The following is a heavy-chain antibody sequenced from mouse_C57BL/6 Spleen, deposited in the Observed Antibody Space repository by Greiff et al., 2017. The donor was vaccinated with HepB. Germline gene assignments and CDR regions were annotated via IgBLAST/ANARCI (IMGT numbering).Heavy chain of an antibody. Sequence: QVQLQQSGAELVRPGASVTLSCKASGYTFTDYEMHWVKQTPVHGLEWIGAIDPETGGTAYNQKFKGKAILTADKSSSTAYMELRSLTSEDSAVYYCTRGGFYYGSSWGQGTTLTVSS. D-gene: IGHD1-1*01. CDR2: IDPETGGT. V-gene: IGHV1-15*01. J-gene: IGHJ2*01. CDR3: TRGGFYYGSS. CDR1: GYTFTDYE.